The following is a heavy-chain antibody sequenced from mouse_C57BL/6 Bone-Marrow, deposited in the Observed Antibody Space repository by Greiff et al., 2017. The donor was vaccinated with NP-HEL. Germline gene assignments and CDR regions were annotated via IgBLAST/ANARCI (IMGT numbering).Heavy chain of an antibody. Sequence: VQGVESGAELARPGASVKLSCKASGYTFTSYGISWVKQRTGQGLEWIGEIYPRSGNTYYNEKFKGKATLTADKSSSTAYMELRSLTSEDSAVYFCARLLRRAYWGQGTLVTVSA. J-gene: IGHJ3*01. V-gene: IGHV1-81*01. CDR2: IYPRSGNT. D-gene: IGHD1-1*01. CDR3: ARLLRRAY. CDR1: GYTFTSYG.